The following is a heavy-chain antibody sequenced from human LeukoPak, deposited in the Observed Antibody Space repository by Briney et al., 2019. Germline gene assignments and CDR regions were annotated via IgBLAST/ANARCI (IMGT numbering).Heavy chain of an antibody. Sequence: PSETLSLTCTVSGGSISSGDYYWSWIRQPPGKGLEWIGYIYHSGSTYYNPSLKSRVTISVDRSKNQFSLKLSSVTAADTAVYYCARVNDTGGYTFDYWGQGTLVTVSS. CDR2: IYHSGST. CDR3: ARVNDTGGYTFDY. CDR1: GGSISSGDYY. V-gene: IGHV4-30-2*01. D-gene: IGHD3-22*01. J-gene: IGHJ4*02.